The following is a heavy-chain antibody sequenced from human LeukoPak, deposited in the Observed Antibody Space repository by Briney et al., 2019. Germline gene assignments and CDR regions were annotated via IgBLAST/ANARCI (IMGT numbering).Heavy chain of an antibody. CDR2: LSGNERDT. Sequence: PGGFLRLSCAASGFTFSNYAMSWVRQAPGKGLEWVSSLSGNERDTRYADSVRGRFTISRDNSENLLYLQMTSLGAEDTAIYYCSKDLERHTVGYFDSWGQGVLVTVSS. D-gene: IGHD1-1*01. CDR1: GFTFSNYA. CDR3: SKDLERHTVGYFDS. V-gene: IGHV3-23*01. J-gene: IGHJ4*02.